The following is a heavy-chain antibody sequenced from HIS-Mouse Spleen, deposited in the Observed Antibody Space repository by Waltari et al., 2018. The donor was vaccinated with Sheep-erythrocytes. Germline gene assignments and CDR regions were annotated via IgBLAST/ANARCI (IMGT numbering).Heavy chain of an antibody. V-gene: IGHV3-23*01. CDR1: GFTFSSHA. CDR2: ISGSGGST. Sequence: EVQLLESGGGLVQPGGSLSLSCAASGFTFSSHAMSWVRQAPGKGLEWVSAISGSGGSTYYADSVKGRFTISRDNSKNTLYLQMNSLRAEDTAVYYCALGTGVGSAFDIWGQGTMVTVSS. D-gene: IGHD1-26*01. CDR3: ALGTGVGSAFDI. J-gene: IGHJ3*02.